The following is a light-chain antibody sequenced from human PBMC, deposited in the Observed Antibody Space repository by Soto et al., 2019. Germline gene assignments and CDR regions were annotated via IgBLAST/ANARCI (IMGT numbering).Light chain of an antibody. CDR1: QSISSW. Sequence: DIQMTQSPSTLSASVGDRVTITCRASQSISSWLAWYQQKPGKAPKLLIYDASSLESGVPSRFSGSGSGTDFTLTINKLEPGDSAVYYCQQYGHSPLTFGGGTKVDIK. CDR2: DAS. V-gene: IGKV1-5*01. CDR3: QQYGHSPLT. J-gene: IGKJ4*01.